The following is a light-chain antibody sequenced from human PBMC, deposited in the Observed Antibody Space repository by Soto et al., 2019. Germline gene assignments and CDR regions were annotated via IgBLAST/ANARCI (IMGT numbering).Light chain of an antibody. CDR2: DVS. V-gene: IGKV1-5*01. Sequence: DIQMPQSPSTLSGSVGDRVTITCRASQSISGWLAWYQQKPGKAPKLLIYDVSSLESGVPSRFSGSGSGTEFTLAISSLQPDEFATYYCQQYNSYPWTFGQGTKVDIK. CDR1: QSISGW. CDR3: QQYNSYPWT. J-gene: IGKJ1*01.